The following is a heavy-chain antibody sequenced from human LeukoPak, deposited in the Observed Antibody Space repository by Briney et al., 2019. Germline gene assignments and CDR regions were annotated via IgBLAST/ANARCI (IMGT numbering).Heavy chain of an antibody. CDR3: AKDMAGTTTYYYYGMDV. CDR1: GFTFDDYA. CDR2: ISWNSGSM. V-gene: IGHV3-9*01. J-gene: IGHJ6*02. D-gene: IGHD1-7*01. Sequence: GGSLRLTCAASGFTFDDYAMHWVRQAPGKGLEWVSGISWNSGSMGYADSVKGRFTISRDNAKNSLYLQMNSLRAEDTALYYCAKDMAGTTTYYYYGMDVWGQGTTVTVSS.